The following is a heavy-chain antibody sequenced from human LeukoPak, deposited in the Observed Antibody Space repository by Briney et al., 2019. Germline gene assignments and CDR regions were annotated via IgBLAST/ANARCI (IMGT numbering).Heavy chain of an antibody. V-gene: IGHV1-69*01. D-gene: IGHD3-22*01. Sequence: IFGTANYAQKFQGRVTITADESTSTAYMELSSLRSEDTAVYYCARYGGVGYYDIWAFDIWGQGTMVTVSS. CDR2: IFGTA. J-gene: IGHJ3*02. CDR3: ARYGGVGYYDIWAFDI.